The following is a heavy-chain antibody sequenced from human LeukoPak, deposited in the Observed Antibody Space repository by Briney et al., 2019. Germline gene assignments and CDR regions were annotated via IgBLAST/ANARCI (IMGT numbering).Heavy chain of an antibody. CDR2: IYHSGSA. D-gene: IGHD2-2*01. V-gene: IGHV4-38-2*02. J-gene: IGHJ5*02. CDR1: GFSITSGYQ. Sequence: SETLSLTCSVSGFSITSGYQWARIRQSPGKGLEWIGSIYHSGSARYNPSLKSRVTISVDTSRNQFSLRLSSVTAADTAVYYCARDPRWLTPDCTSTSCYENYFDPWGQGTLVTVAS. CDR3: ARDPRWLTPDCTSTSCYENYFDP.